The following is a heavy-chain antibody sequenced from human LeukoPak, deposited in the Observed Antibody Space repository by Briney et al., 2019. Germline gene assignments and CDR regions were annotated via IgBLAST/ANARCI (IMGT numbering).Heavy chain of an antibody. CDR1: GSTFSSYA. CDR2: ISGSGGNT. J-gene: IGHJ4*02. V-gene: IGHV3-23*01. D-gene: IGHD2-15*01. CDR3: ARRLSGRVDS. Sequence: PGGSLRLSCAASGSTFSSYAMSWVRQAPGEGLEWVSIISGSGGNTYYADSVKGRFTISRDNSKNTLYLQMNSLRAEDTAVYYCARRLSGRVDSWGQGTLVTVSS.